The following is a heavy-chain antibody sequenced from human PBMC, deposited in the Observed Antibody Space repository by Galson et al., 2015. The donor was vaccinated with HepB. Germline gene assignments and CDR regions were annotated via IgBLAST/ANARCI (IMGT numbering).Heavy chain of an antibody. Sequence: LRLSCAASGFTFSSYSMNWVRQAPGKGLEWVSSISSSSSYIYYADSVKGRFTISRDNAKNSLYLQMNSLRAEDTAVYYCARVYPFPPPRAGDAFDIWGQGTMVTVSS. J-gene: IGHJ3*02. D-gene: IGHD2-2*02. V-gene: IGHV3-21*01. CDR2: ISSSSSYI. CDR3: ARVYPFPPPRAGDAFDI. CDR1: GFTFSSYS.